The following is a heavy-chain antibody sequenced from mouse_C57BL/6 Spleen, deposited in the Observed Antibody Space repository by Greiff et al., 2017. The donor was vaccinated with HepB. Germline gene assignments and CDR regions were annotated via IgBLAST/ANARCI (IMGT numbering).Heavy chain of an antibody. J-gene: IGHJ3*01. Sequence: DVMLVESGGDLVKPGGSLKLSCAASGFTFSSYGMSWVRQTPDKRLEWVATISSGGSYTYYPDSVKGRFTISRDNAKNTLYLQMSSLKSEDTAMYYCARGVYDGFSWFAYWGQGTLVTVSA. V-gene: IGHV5-6*02. CDR2: ISSGGSYT. D-gene: IGHD2-3*01. CDR3: ARGVYDGFSWFAY. CDR1: GFTFSSYG.